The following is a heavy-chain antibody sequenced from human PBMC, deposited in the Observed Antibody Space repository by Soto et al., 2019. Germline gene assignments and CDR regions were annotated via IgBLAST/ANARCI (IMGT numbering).Heavy chain of an antibody. D-gene: IGHD6-6*01. CDR2: IIPIFGTA. V-gene: IGHV1-69*13. CDR3: ARENSSSFPFSYYYYYGMDV. CDR1: GGTFSSYA. Sequence: SVKVSCKASGGTFSSYAISWVRQAPGQGLEWMGGIIPIFGTANYAQKFQGRVTITADESTSTAYMELSGLRSEDTAVYYCARENSSSFPFSYYYYYGMDVWGQGTTVTVSS. J-gene: IGHJ6*02.